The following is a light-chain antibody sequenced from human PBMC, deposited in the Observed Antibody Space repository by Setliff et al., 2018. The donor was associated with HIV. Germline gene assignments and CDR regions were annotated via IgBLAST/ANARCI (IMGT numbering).Light chain of an antibody. Sequence: QSALTQPASVSGSPGQSITISCTGTSSDVGAYNYVSWYQQHPGKAPKLMIYDVNKRPSGIPDRFSGSKSGNTASLTISGLQAADEADYYCCSYGGPSTFYVFGTGTKVTVL. CDR3: CSYGGPSTFYV. J-gene: IGLJ1*01. V-gene: IGLV2-11*01. CDR2: DVN. CDR1: SSDVGAYNY.